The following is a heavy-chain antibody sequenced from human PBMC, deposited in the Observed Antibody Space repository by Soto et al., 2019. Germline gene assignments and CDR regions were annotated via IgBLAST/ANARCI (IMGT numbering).Heavy chain of an antibody. D-gene: IGHD4-17*01. Sequence: PGGSLRPSCEVSGFALSTYSMNWVRQAPGKGLEWVSFITSSGSTIYYADSVKGRFTISRDNSKNTLYLQMNSLRAEDTAVYYCARDSDYGDYKDYCYYGMDVWGQGTTVTVSS. CDR1: GFALSTYS. CDR2: ITSSGSTI. CDR3: ARDSDYGDYKDYCYYGMDV. V-gene: IGHV3-48*01. J-gene: IGHJ6*02.